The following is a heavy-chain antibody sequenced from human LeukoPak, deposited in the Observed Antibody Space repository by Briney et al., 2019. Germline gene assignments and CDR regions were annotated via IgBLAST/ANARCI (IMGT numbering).Heavy chain of an antibody. J-gene: IGHJ4*02. CDR3: ARAGEYSYGYFDY. V-gene: IGHV3-64*01. CDR1: GFTFSSYA. D-gene: IGHD5-18*01. CDR2: ISSNGGST. Sequence: GGSLRLSCGASGFTFSSYAMHWVRQAPGKGLEYVSAISSNGGSTYYANSVKGRFTISRDNSKNTLYLQMGSLRTEDMAVYYCARAGEYSYGYFDYWGQGTLVTVSS.